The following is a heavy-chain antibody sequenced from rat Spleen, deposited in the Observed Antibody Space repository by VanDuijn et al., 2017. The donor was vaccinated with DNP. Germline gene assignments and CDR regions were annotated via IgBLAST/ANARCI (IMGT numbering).Heavy chain of an antibody. J-gene: IGHJ1*01. V-gene: IGHV2S12*01. D-gene: IGHD1-2*01. CDR3: ARTAANF. Sequence: QVQLTESGPGLVQPSETLSLTCAVSGFSLTGYSVFWVRQPSGKGLEWIAAMSSGGSTDYNSALKSRLSISRDTSKSQVFLKMNSVQTGDTAMYFCARTAANFWGPGTMVTVSS. CDR1: GFSLTGYS. CDR2: MSSGGST.